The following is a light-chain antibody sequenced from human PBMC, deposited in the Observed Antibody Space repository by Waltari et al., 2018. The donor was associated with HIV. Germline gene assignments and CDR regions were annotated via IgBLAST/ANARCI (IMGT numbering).Light chain of an antibody. CDR1: NIENKN. Sequence: SYVLTQPPSVSVAPGQTARITCGGFNIENKNVHWYQQTPGQAPILVVYDDTNRPSGIPERFSGSNSGNTATLTSSRVEDADEADYYCQVWDNASNGVFGGGTKLTVL. CDR2: DDT. J-gene: IGLJ3*02. V-gene: IGLV3-21*02. CDR3: QVWDNASNGV.